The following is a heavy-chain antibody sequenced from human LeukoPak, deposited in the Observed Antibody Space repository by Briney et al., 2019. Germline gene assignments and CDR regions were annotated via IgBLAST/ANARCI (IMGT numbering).Heavy chain of an antibody. J-gene: IGHJ4*02. Sequence: SETLSLTCTVSGGSISSGDYYWSWLRQPPGKGLEWIGYIYYSGSTYYNPSLKSRVTISVDTSKNQFSLKLSSVTAADTAVYYCARVTGWFGELLYRYYFDYWGQGTLVTVSS. CDR2: IYYSGST. CDR1: GGSISSGDYY. V-gene: IGHV4-30-4*01. D-gene: IGHD3-10*01. CDR3: ARVTGWFGELLYRYYFDY.